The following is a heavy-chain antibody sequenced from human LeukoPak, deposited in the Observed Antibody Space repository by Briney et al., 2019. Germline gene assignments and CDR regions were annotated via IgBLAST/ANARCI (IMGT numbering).Heavy chain of an antibody. CDR3: TRGRWQQQPVFDY. CDR1: GFTFSSYA. V-gene: IGHV3-49*03. D-gene: IGHD6-13*01. J-gene: IGHJ4*02. CDR2: IRSKNYGGTT. Sequence: GGSLRLSCAASGFTFSSYAMNWFRQAPGEGLEWVGFIRSKNYGGTTEYAAPVKGRFTISRDDSKTIAYLQMNSLRTEDTAVHYCTRGRWQQQPVFDYWGQGALVTVSS.